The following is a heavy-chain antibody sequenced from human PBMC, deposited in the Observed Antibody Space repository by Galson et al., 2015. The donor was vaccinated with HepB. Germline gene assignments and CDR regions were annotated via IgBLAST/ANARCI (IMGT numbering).Heavy chain of an antibody. Sequence: SLRLSCAASGFTFTDYYMSWIRQAPGKGLEWVSYISGSGSTTIFYADSVKGRFTISRDNAKNSLYLQMNSLRAEDTAVYYCARDLGREWHPNWFDPWGQGTLVTVSS. CDR1: GFTFTDYY. CDR3: ARDLGREWHPNWFDP. J-gene: IGHJ5*02. V-gene: IGHV3-11*04. D-gene: IGHD3-3*01. CDR2: ISGSGSTTI.